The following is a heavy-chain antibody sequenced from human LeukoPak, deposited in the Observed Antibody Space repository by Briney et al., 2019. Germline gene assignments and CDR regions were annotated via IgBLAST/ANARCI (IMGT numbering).Heavy chain of an antibody. Sequence: PGGSLRLSCAASGSTFSSNWMTSVRQAPGQGREWVANINPAGSEKTYVDSVKGRFTISRNNAKNSLFLRMNSLRAEDTAVYYCAKHTIVGATTGYFDYWGQGTLVTVSS. V-gene: IGHV3-7*01. D-gene: IGHD1-26*01. CDR3: AKHTIVGATTGYFDY. J-gene: IGHJ4*02. CDR2: INPAGSEK. CDR1: GSTFSSNW.